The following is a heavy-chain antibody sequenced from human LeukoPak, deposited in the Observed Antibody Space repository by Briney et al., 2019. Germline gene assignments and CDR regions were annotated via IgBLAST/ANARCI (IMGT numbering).Heavy chain of an antibody. CDR2: ISWDGGST. V-gene: IGHV3-43*01. CDR3: AKDKARHTSEDCFDY. CDR1: GFTFDDYT. J-gene: IGHJ4*02. Sequence: GGSLRLSYAASGFTFDDYTMHWVRQAPGKGLEWVSLISWDGGSTCYADSVKGRFTISRDNSKNSLYLQMNSLRTEDTALYYCAKDKARHTSEDCFDYWGQGTLVTVSS. D-gene: IGHD5-18*01.